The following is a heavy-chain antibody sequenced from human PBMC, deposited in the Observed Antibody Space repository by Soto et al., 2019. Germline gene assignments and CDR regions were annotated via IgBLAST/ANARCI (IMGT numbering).Heavy chain of an antibody. J-gene: IGHJ4*02. Sequence: TGGSLRLSCAACGFTFSSYWISWVRQAPWKGLEWVANIKQDGIEKYYVDSVKGRFNISRDNAKNSLYLQMNSLRAEDTAVYYCARGRTPITIIVVVPSDYSGQRTLVTVSS. CDR1: GFTFSSYW. CDR2: IKQDGIEK. V-gene: IGHV3-7*01. CDR3: ARGRTPITIIVVVPSDY. D-gene: IGHD3-22*01.